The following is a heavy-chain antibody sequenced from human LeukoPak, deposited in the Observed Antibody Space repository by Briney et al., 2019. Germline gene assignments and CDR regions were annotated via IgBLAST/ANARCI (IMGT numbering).Heavy chain of an antibody. Sequence: SETLSLTCAVSGGSISSGGYSWSWIRQPPGKGLEWIGYIYHSGSTYYNPSLKSRVTISVDRSKNQFSLKLSSVTAADTAVYYCARDLGGSGSPGALDIWGQGTMVTVSS. CDR3: ARDLGGSGSPGALDI. CDR2: IYHSGST. D-gene: IGHD3-10*01. CDR1: GGSISSGGYS. V-gene: IGHV4-30-2*01. J-gene: IGHJ3*02.